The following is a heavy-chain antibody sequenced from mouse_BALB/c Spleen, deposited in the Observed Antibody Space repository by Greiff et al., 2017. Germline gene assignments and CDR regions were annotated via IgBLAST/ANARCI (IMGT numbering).Heavy chain of an antibody. CDR2: ISYSGST. CDR3: ACYDYDVGYYAMDY. Sequence: EVKLQESGPGLVKPSQSLSLTCTVTGYSITSDYAWNWIRQFPGNKLEWMGYISYSGSTSYNPSLKSRISITRDTSKNQFFLQLNSVTTEDTATYYCACYDYDVGYYAMDYWGQGTSVTVSS. V-gene: IGHV3-2*02. CDR1: GYSITSDYA. D-gene: IGHD2-4*01. J-gene: IGHJ4*01.